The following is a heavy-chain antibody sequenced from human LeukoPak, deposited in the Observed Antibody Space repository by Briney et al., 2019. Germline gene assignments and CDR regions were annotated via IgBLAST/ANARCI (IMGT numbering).Heavy chain of an antibody. D-gene: IGHD6-19*01. Sequence: PGGSLRLSCAASGFTFRSYWMSWVRQAPGKGLEWVANIKQDGSEKYYVDSVKGRFTISRDNAKNSLYLQMNSLRAEDTAVYYCASQEQWLDHFDYWGQGTLVTVSS. CDR1: GFTFRSYW. V-gene: IGHV3-7*01. CDR2: IKQDGSEK. J-gene: IGHJ4*02. CDR3: ASQEQWLDHFDY.